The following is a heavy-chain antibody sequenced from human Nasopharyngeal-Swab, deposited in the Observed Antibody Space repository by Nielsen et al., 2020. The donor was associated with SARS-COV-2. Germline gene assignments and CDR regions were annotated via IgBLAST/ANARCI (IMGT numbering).Heavy chain of an antibody. CDR1: GFTVSSNY. V-gene: IGHV3-53*01. CDR2: IYSGGDT. Sequence: GESLKISCAAFGFTVSSNYMSWVRQAPGKGLEWVSVIYSGGDTYYADSVKGRFTISRDNSKNTLYLQMNSLRAEDTAVYYCARDLSGYYYTMGVWGRGTTVTVSS. D-gene: IGHD3-3*02. CDR3: ARDLSGYYYTMGV. J-gene: IGHJ6*02.